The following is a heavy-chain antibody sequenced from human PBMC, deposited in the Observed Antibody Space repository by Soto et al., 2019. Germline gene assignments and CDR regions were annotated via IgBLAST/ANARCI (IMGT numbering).Heavy chain of an antibody. CDR2: MYNTGST. J-gene: IGHJ6*02. D-gene: IGHD2-21*02. CDR1: GGSISGYY. V-gene: IGHV4-59*01. CDR3: ARDLWGYCGTDCYPLDV. Sequence: QVQLQESGPGLVKPSETLSLTCTVSGGSISGYYWSWIRQPPGKGLEWIGYMYNTGSTVYNPSFKRRVTLSGDTSKHQFSLKLNSVTAADTAVYYCARDLWGYCGTDCYPLDVWGQGTTVTVSS.